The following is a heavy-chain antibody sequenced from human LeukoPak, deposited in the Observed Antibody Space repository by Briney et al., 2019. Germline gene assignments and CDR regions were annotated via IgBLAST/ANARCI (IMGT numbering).Heavy chain of an antibody. J-gene: IGHJ5*02. Sequence: SSETLSLTCTVSGGSISSYYWSWIRQPPGKGLEWIGYIYYSGSTNYNPSLKSRVTISVDTSKNQFSLKLSSVTAADTAVYYCARRLLRYFDWFGVPSGWFDPWGQGTLVTVSS. D-gene: IGHD3-9*01. CDR3: ARRLLRYFDWFGVPSGWFDP. V-gene: IGHV4-59*01. CDR2: IYYSGST. CDR1: GGSISSYY.